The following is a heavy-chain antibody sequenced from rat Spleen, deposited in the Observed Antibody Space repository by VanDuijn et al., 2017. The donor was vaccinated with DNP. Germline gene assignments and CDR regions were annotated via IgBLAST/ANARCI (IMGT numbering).Heavy chain of an antibody. CDR3: ARPSTEGIDYFDY. Sequence: EVQLVESGGGLVQPGRSLKLSCAASGFTFSDYNMAWVRQAPKKGLEWVATISYDGSSTYYRDSVKGRFTISRDNAKSTLYLQMDSLRSEDTATYYCARPSTEGIDYFDYWGQGVMVTVSS. CDR1: GFTFSDYN. D-gene: IGHD1-11*01. J-gene: IGHJ2*01. CDR2: ISYDGSST. V-gene: IGHV5-7*01.